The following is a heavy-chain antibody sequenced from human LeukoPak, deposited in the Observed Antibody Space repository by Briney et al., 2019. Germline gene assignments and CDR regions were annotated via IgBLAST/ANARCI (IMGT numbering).Heavy chain of an antibody. CDR3: ARVDDYVWGSYRIPATFDY. D-gene: IGHD3-16*02. Sequence: GGSLRLSCAASGFTFSSYWMSWVRQAPGKGLEWAANIKQDGSEKYYVDSVKGRFTISRDNAKNSLYLQMNSLRAEDTAVYYCARVDDYVWGSYRIPATFDYWGQGTLVTASS. CDR2: IKQDGSEK. V-gene: IGHV3-7*01. CDR1: GFTFSSYW. J-gene: IGHJ4*02.